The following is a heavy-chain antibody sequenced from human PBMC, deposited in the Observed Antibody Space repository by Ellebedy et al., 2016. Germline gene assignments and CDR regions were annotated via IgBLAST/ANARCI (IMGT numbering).Heavy chain of an antibody. D-gene: IGHD3-10*01. CDR2: ISGLHTGT. V-gene: IGHV3-23*01. CDR1: GFTFTNFA. Sequence: GESLKIPXAASGFTFTNFAMSWVRQVPGKGLEWVSAISGLHTGTYYADSVKGRFVISRDDSRNMVYLQMDRMRVDDTAVYYCTRDETVSGSPDSWGQGTVVTVSS. CDR3: TRDETVSGSPDS. J-gene: IGHJ5*01.